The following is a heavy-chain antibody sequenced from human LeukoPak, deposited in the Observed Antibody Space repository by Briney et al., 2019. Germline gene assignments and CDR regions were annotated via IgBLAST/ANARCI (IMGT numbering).Heavy chain of an antibody. CDR1: GGSFSGYY. V-gene: IGHV4-34*01. CDR3: ARHVISSGYYDSSGPDNWFDP. Sequence: PSETLSLTCAVYGGSFSGYYWSWIRQPPGKGLEWIGEINHSGSTNYNPSLKSRVTISVDTSKNQFSLKLSSVTAADTAVYYCARHVISSGYYDSSGPDNWFDPWGQGTLVTVSS. CDR2: INHSGST. J-gene: IGHJ5*02. D-gene: IGHD3-22*01.